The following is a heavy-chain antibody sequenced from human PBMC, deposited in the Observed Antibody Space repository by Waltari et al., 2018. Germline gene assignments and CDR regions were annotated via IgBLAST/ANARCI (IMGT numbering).Heavy chain of an antibody. V-gene: IGHV1-69*12. J-gene: IGHJ5*02. CDR1: GGTFSSYA. CDR2: IIPILGTA. CDR3: ASPEGDDFWSGYWNWFDP. D-gene: IGHD3-3*01. Sequence: QVQLVQSGAEVKKPGSSVKVSCKASGGTFSSYAISWVRQAPGQGLEWMGWIIPILGTANYAQKFQGRVTITADEYTSTAYMELSSLRSEDTAVYYCASPEGDDFWSGYWNWFDPWGQGTLVTVSS.